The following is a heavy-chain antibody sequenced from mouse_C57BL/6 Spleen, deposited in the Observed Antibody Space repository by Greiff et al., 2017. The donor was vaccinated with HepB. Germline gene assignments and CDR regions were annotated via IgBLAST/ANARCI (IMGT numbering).Heavy chain of an antibody. CDR1: GFTFSSYG. CDR3: ATLDSSAWFAY. D-gene: IGHD3-2*02. Sequence: EVKVVESGGDLVKPGGSLKLSCAASGFTFSSYGMSWVRQTPDKRLEWVATISSGGSYTYYPDSVKGRFTISRDNAKNTLYLQMSSLKSEDTAMYYCATLDSSAWFAYWGQGTLVTVSA. CDR2: ISSGGSYT. V-gene: IGHV5-6*01. J-gene: IGHJ3*01.